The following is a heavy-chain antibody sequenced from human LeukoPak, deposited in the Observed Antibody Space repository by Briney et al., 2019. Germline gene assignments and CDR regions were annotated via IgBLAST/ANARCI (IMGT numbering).Heavy chain of an antibody. CDR1: GFTFSSYA. CDR3: TQETPGQLGQYYFDY. D-gene: IGHD2-2*01. V-gene: IGHV3-23*01. Sequence: RGSLRLSCAASGFTFSSYAMSWVRQAPGDGREWVSSISGRGGRTYYADSVKGRFTISRDNSKNTLYLQMNSLTANDTAVYYCTQETPGQLGQYYFDYWGQGTLVTVSS. CDR2: ISGRGGRT. J-gene: IGHJ4*02.